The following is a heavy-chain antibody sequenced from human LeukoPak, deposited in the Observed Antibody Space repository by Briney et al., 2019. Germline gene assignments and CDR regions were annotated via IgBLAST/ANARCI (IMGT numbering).Heavy chain of an antibody. CDR3: ARGDPNSGSYPAHDAFDI. D-gene: IGHD1-26*01. CDR1: GGTFSNYA. V-gene: IGHV1-69*06. J-gene: IGHJ3*02. Sequence: WASVKVSCKASGGTFSNYAISWVRQAPGQGLEWLGGIIPIFGTANYAQKFQGRVTITADKATSTAYMELSRLRSDDTAVYYCARGDPNSGSYPAHDAFDIWGQGTMVTVSS. CDR2: IIPIFGTA.